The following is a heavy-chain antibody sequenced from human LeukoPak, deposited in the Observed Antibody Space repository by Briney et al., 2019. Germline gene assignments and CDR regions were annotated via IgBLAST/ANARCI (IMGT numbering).Heavy chain of an antibody. J-gene: IGHJ3*02. V-gene: IGHV1-69*05. CDR3: ARDLSNGDSDKSAAFDI. CDR1: GGTFSSYA. CDR2: IIPIFGTA. D-gene: IGHD4-17*01. Sequence: SVKVSCKASGGTFSSYAISWVRQAPGQGLEWMGGIIPIFGTANYAQKFQGRVTITTDESTSTAYMELSSLRSEDTAVYYCARDLSNGDSDKSAAFDIWGQGTMVTVSS.